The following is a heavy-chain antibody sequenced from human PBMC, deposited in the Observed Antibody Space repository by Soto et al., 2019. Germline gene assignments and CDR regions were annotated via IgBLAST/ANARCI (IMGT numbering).Heavy chain of an antibody. J-gene: IGHJ5*02. CDR3: ARPDDSTSYPLDL. D-gene: IGHD4-4*01. CDR1: GYTFTNYY. CDR2: MNPRSGGT. Sequence: GASVKVSFKASGYTFTNYYMHWVRQAPGQELEWMGWMNPRSGGTKYAQAFQDRVTMTRDASISTAYMGVTSLRHGDTAVYFCARPDDSTSYPLDLWGPGTLVTVS. V-gene: IGHV1-2*02.